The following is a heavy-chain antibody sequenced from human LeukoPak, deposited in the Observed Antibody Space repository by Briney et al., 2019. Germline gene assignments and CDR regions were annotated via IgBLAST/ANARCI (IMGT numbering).Heavy chain of an antibody. CDR1: GFTVSSNY. CDR2: IYSGGRT. Sequence: GSLRLSCAASGFTVSSNYMTWVRQAPGKGLEWVSVIYSGGRTYYGDSVKGRFIISRDNSKNTLYLQMNSLRAEDTAVYYCASSVGDSSSSNWFGPWGQGALVTVSS. J-gene: IGHJ5*02. D-gene: IGHD6-6*01. V-gene: IGHV3-66*01. CDR3: ASSVGDSSSSNWFGP.